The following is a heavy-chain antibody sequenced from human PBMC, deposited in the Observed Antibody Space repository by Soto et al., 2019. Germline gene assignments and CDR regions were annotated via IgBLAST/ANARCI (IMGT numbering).Heavy chain of an antibody. CDR3: ARDMEVAGDPRFDP. CDR1: GGTFSSYA. Sequence: SVKVSCKASGGTFSSYAISWVRQAPGQGLEWMGGIIPIFGTANYAQKFQGRVTITADESTSTAYMELSSLRSEDTAVYYCARDMEVAGDPRFDPWGQGTLVPVSS. J-gene: IGHJ5*02. D-gene: IGHD6-19*01. CDR2: IIPIFGTA. V-gene: IGHV1-69*13.